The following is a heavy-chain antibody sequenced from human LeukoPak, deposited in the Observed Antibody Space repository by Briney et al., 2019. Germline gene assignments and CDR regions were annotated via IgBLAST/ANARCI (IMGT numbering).Heavy chain of an antibody. D-gene: IGHD5-18*01. CDR3: AKPHSYGQYYFDY. CDR2: IRYDGSNK. J-gene: IGHJ4*02. CDR1: GFTFSSYG. V-gene: IGHV3-30*02. Sequence: GGSLRLSCAASGFTFSSYGMHWVRQAPGKGLEWVAFIRYDGSNKYYADSVKGRFTISRDNSKNTLYLQMNSLRAEDTAVYYCAKPHSYGQYYFDYWGQGTLVTVSS.